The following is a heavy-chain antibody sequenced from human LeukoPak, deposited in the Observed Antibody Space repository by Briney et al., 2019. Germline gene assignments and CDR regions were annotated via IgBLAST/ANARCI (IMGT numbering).Heavy chain of an antibody. CDR2: ISYDGSNK. D-gene: IGHD2-8*01. CDR1: GFTFSSYG. V-gene: IGHV3-30*18. Sequence: GRSLRLSCAASGFTFSSYGMHWVRQAPGKGLEWVAVISYDGSNKYYADSVKGRFTISRDSSKNTLDLQMSGLRAEDTAVYYCAKALMGAFDIWGQGTMVTVSS. CDR3: AKALMGAFDI. J-gene: IGHJ3*02.